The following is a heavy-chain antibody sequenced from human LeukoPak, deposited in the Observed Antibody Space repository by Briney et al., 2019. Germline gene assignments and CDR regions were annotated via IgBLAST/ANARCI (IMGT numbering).Heavy chain of an antibody. CDR2: ISSSSSYI. Sequence: GGSLRLSCAASGFTFSSYSMNWVRQAPGKGLEWVSSISSSSSYIYYADSVKGRFTISRDNAKNSLYLQMNSLRAEDTAVYYCARDQGDFWSGSYAEYFQHWGQGTLVTVSS. CDR1: GFTFSSYS. CDR3: ARDQGDFWSGSYAEYFQH. J-gene: IGHJ1*01. D-gene: IGHD3-3*01. V-gene: IGHV3-21*01.